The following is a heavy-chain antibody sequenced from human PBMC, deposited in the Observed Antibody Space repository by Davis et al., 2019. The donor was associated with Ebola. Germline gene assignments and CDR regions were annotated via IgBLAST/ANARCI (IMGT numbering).Heavy chain of an antibody. J-gene: IGHJ6*02. Sequence: MPSETLSLTCAVYGGSFSGYSWSWIRQPPGKGLEWIGEINHSGSTNYNPSLKSRVTIAVDTSKNQFFLKLSSVTAADTAVYYGARGVGYFDWLLSPNYYGMDIWGQGTTVTVSS. V-gene: IGHV4-34*01. CDR2: INHSGST. CDR3: ARGVGYFDWLLSPNYYGMDI. D-gene: IGHD3-9*01. CDR1: GGSFSGYS.